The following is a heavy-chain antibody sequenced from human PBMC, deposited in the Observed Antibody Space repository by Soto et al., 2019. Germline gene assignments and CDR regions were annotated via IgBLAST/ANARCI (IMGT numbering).Heavy chain of an antibody. J-gene: IGHJ4*02. Sequence: QVQQVQTGAEVKKPGASVKVACKASGYTFTSYGITWVRQAPGQGLEWMGWISVDNGNTNYAQKSQGRVTVTTDTSTSTAYMELRSLRSDDTAVYYCARARTRYFDWVFPYWGQGTLVTVSS. D-gene: IGHD3-9*01. CDR3: ARARTRYFDWVFPY. CDR1: GYTFTSYG. CDR2: ISVDNGNT. V-gene: IGHV1-18*01.